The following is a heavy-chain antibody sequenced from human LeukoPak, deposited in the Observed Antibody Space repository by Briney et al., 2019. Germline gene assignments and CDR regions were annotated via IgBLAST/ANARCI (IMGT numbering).Heavy chain of an antibody. D-gene: IGHD1-20*01. CDR1: GFIFSSYG. J-gene: IGHJ3*02. Sequence: GGSLRLSCAASGFIFSSYGMHWVRQAPGKGLEWVAFIRYDGRNKYYADSVKGRFTISRDNSKNTLYLQMNSLRGEDTAVYYCARSYNWKRIGAFDIWGQGTMVTVSS. CDR2: IRYDGRNK. CDR3: ARSYNWKRIGAFDI. V-gene: IGHV3-30*02.